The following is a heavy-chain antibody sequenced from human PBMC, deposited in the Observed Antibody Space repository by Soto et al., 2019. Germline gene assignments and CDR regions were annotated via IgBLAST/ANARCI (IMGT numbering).Heavy chain of an antibody. J-gene: IGHJ3*02. CDR3: TIGSWSGEVFDI. CDR2: IIPMLGVR. D-gene: IGHD2-21*01. Sequence: QVQLVQSGAEVKKPGSSVKVSCKDSGGTFNTYSMFWVRQAPGQGLEWMGRIIPMLGVRNYAQRFQDRVTITADKSTASVHMELSSLRSEDTALYYCTIGSWSGEVFDIWGQGTMVTVSS. CDR1: GGTFNTYS. V-gene: IGHV1-69*02.